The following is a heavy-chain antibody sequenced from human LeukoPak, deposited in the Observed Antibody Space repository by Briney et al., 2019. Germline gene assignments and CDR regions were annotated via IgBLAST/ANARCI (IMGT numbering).Heavy chain of an antibody. CDR2: IYYSGYS. CDR3: ARHSIASDGARLFDY. Sequence: PSETLSLTCTVSGGSITSYYWAWLRQPPGKGPEWIGYIYYSGYSNYNPSLKSRVSMSVDTSKNQFSLKLTSVTAADTAVYYCARHSIASDGARLFDYWGRGTLVTVSS. J-gene: IGHJ4*02. CDR1: GGSITSYY. D-gene: IGHD2-21*01. V-gene: IGHV4-59*08.